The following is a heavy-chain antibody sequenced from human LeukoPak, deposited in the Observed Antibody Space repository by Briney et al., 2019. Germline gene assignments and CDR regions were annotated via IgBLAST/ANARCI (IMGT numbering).Heavy chain of an antibody. D-gene: IGHD3-22*01. CDR3: TTDPEKYYHDSSGYDLQTIKPGPFDY. V-gene: IGHV3-23*01. J-gene: IGHJ4*02. CDR2: ISGSGGST. Sequence: GGSLRLSCAASGFTFSSYAMSWVRQAPGKGLEWVSAISGSGGSTYYADSVKGRFTISRDNSKNTLYLQMNSLKTEDTAVYYCTTDPEKYYHDSSGYDLQTIKPGPFDYWGQGTLVTVSS. CDR1: GFTFSSYA.